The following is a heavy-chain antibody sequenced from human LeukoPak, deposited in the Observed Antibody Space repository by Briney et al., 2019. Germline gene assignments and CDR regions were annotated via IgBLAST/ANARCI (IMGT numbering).Heavy chain of an antibody. CDR3: ARALLGDSSGYYPNSYYFDY. D-gene: IGHD3-22*01. V-gene: IGHV4-61*02. CDR1: GGSISSGSYY. CDR2: IYTSGST. J-gene: IGHJ4*02. Sequence: SQTLSLTYTVSGGSISSGSYYWSWIRQPAGKGLEWIGRIYTSGSTNYNPSLKSRVTISVDTSKNQFSLKLSSVTAADTAVYYCARALLGDSSGYYPNSYYFDYWGQGTLVTVSS.